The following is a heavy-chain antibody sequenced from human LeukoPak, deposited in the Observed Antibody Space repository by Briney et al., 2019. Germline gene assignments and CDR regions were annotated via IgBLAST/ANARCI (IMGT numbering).Heavy chain of an antibody. CDR2: IYTSGST. D-gene: IGHD3-22*01. CDR1: GGSISSYY. V-gene: IGHV4-4*07. CDR3: AKYETSGYYFDY. Sequence: SKTLSLTCTVSGGSISSYYWSWIRQPAGKGLEWIGRIYTSGSTNYNPSLKSRVTMSVDTSKNQFSLKLSSVTAADTAFYYCAKYETSGYYFDYWGRGTLVTVSS. J-gene: IGHJ4*02.